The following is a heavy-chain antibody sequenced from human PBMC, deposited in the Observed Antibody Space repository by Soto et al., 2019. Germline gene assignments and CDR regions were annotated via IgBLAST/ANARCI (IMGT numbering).Heavy chain of an antibody. V-gene: IGHV1-24*01. CDR3: ATRYWHCSGGSCYGGWFDP. CDR2: FDPEDGET. Sequence: ASVKVSCKVSGYTLTELSMHWVRQAPGKGLEWMGGFDPEDGETIYAQKFQGRVTMTEDTSTDTAYMELSSLRSEDTAVYYCATRYWHCSGGSCYGGWFDPWGQGTLVTLSS. CDR1: GYTLTELS. J-gene: IGHJ5*02. D-gene: IGHD2-15*01.